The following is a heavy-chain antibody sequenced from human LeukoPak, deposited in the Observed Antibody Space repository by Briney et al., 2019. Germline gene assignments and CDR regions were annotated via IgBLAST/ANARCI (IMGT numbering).Heavy chain of an antibody. J-gene: IGHJ3*02. V-gene: IGHV1-46*01. CDR2: INPNSGTT. CDR1: GYTFTDYY. Sequence: ASVKVSCKASGYTFTDYYMHWVRQAPGQGLEWVGMINPNSGTTSYAQKFQGRVTMTRDTSTTTVYMELSSLTSEDTAVYYCARVGNTYYYDSSGSNGFDIWGQGTLVTVSS. D-gene: IGHD3-22*01. CDR3: ARVGNTYYYDSSGSNGFDI.